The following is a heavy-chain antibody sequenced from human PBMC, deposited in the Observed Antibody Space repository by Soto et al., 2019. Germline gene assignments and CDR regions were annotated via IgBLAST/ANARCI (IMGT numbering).Heavy chain of an antibody. V-gene: IGHV4-34*01. CDR3: AREGYGSGGSCYSRTLDY. CDR2: INHSGST. Sequence: QVQLQQWGAGLLKPSETLSLTCAVYGGSFSGYYWSWIRQPPGKGLEWIGEINHSGSTNYNPSLKSRVTISVDTSKNQFSLKLSSVTAADTAVYYCAREGYGSGGSCYSRTLDYWGQGTLVTVSS. J-gene: IGHJ4*02. D-gene: IGHD2-15*01. CDR1: GGSFSGYY.